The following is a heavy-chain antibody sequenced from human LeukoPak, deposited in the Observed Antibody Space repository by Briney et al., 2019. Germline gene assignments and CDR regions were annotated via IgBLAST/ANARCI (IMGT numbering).Heavy chain of an antibody. J-gene: IGHJ3*02. V-gene: IGHV1-2*06. Sequence: ASVKVSCKASGYTFTGYYMHWVRQAPGQGLEGMGRINPNSGGTNYAQKFQGRVTMTRDTSNSTAYMELSRLRSDDTAVYYCASDSSADAFDIWGQGTMVTVSS. CDR3: ASDSSADAFDI. D-gene: IGHD6-19*01. CDR2: INPNSGGT. CDR1: GYTFTGYY.